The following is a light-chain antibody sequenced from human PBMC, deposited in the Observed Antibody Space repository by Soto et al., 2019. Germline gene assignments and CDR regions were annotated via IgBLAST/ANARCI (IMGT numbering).Light chain of an antibody. CDR2: DVF. V-gene: IGLV2-14*03. CDR1: IDIAGYNH. CDR3: TSYTSSSTLYV. J-gene: IGLJ1*01. Sequence: VLTQPASVSGSPGQSITFSCTGTIDIAGYNHVSWYQQHPGKAPKLIIYDVFERPSGVSSRFSGSRSANTASLTISGLQPEDEAVYYCTSYTSSSTLYVFGTGTKVTVL.